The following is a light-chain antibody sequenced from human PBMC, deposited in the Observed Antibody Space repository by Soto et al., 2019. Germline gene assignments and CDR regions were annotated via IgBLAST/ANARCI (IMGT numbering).Light chain of an antibody. J-gene: IGKJ1*01. CDR1: QSVSRN. V-gene: IGKV3-15*01. CDR2: GVF. CDR3: QQYNNWPPWP. Sequence: EIVMTQSPATLSVSPGERATLSCRASQSVSRNLAWYQQKPGQAPRLLIYGVFTRATGIPARFSGSGSGTEFTLTISSLQSEDFAVYYCQQYNNWPPWPFGQGTKVENK.